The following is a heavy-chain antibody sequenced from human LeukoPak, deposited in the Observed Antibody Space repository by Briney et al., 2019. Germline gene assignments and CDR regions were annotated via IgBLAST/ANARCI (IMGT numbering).Heavy chain of an antibody. V-gene: IGHV3-23*01. CDR3: ARVLREFFGSGTYVKSLDY. J-gene: IGHJ4*02. CDR2: VSGNGDYT. CDR1: GFTFSSYA. D-gene: IGHD3-10*01. Sequence: GGSLRLSCAASGFTFSSYAMSWVRQAPGKGLEWVSGVSGNGDYTYYADSVKGRFTISRDNAKNTLYLQMNNLRAEDTAVYYCARVLREFFGSGTYVKSLDYWGQGTLVTVSS.